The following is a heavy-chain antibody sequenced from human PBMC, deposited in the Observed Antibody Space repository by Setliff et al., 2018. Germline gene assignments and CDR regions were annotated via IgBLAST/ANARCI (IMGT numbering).Heavy chain of an antibody. J-gene: IGHJ5*02. CDR3: ARSAALLGVVYLDP. D-gene: IGHD2-15*01. V-gene: IGHV1-69*05. Sequence: SVTVPCKASGDSFSNYAISWVRQAPGQGREWTGGLIAMFCTPGYAQKFQDRVTITTDESPSTAYKDLNSLTSENTAVYCCARSAALLGVVYLDPWGQGTRVTVSS. CDR1: GDSFSNYA. CDR2: LIAMFCTP.